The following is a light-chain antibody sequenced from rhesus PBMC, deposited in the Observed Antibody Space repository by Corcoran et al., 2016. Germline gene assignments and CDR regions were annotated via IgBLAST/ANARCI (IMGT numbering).Light chain of an antibody. V-gene: IGKV3-35*01. J-gene: IGKJ4*01. CDR1: SSVYSTY. CDR3: QQGDSFPLT. Sequence: EIVLTQSPTSMAVSQGERVTISCTASSSVYSTYLHWYQQKPGFPPRLLVYRISSLASGVPARFRGSGSGTSYTLTISSMEAEDAANYYCQQGDSFPLTFGGGTKVEIK. CDR2: RIS.